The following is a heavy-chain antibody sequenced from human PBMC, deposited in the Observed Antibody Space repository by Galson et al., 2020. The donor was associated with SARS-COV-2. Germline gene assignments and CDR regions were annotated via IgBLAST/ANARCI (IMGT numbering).Heavy chain of an antibody. J-gene: IGHJ4*02. D-gene: IGHD6-6*01. CDR1: GASISSYY. CDR2: IYYSGST. Sequence: SETLSLTCTVSGASISSYYWSWIRQPPGKGLEWIGYIYYSGSTNYNPSLKSRVTVSVDTSKNQFSLKLSSVTAADTAVYYCARWDSLSLYYFDYWGQGTLVTVSS. V-gene: IGHV4-59*01. CDR3: ARWDSLSLYYFDY.